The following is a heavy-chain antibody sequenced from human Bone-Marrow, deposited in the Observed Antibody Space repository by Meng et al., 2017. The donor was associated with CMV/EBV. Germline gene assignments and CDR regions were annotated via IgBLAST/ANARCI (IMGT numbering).Heavy chain of an antibody. J-gene: IGHJ4*02. CDR2: IDWDDDK. D-gene: IGHD2-2*01. V-gene: IGHV2-70*20. CDR1: GFSLSTSGMC. CDR3: ARRYCSSTSCLGGFDY. Sequence: SGPTLVKPTQTLTLTCTFSGFSLSTSGMCVSWVRQPPGKALEWLALIDWDDDKYYSTPLKTRLTISKDTSKNQVVLTMTNMDPVDTATYYCARRYCSSTSCLGGFDYWGQGTLVTVSS.